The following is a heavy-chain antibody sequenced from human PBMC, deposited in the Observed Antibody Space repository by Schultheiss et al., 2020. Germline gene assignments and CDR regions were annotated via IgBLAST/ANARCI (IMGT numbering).Heavy chain of an antibody. CDR2: IYYSGGT. Sequence: SETLSLTCTVSGGSISSGGYYWSWIRQHPGKGLEWIGRIYYSGGTKYNPSVKSRVTISVDTSKNQFSLKLSSVTAADTAVYYCARGSYSYGSRYFDYWGQGTLVTVSS. V-gene: IGHV4-61*08. J-gene: IGHJ4*02. CDR3: ARGSYSYGSRYFDY. D-gene: IGHD5-18*01. CDR1: GGSISSGGYY.